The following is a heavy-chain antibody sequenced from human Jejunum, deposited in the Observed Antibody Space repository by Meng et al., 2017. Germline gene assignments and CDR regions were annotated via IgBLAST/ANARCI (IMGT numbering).Heavy chain of an antibody. CDR1: GVTFIGYY. CDR2: ISPQSGGT. J-gene: IGHJ4*02. CDR3: ARFWENGDYAPRHPDY. Sequence: VARGQSGDAGEKLGASWEVLCQASGVTFIGYYIRWGRQAPGQGPGWMGRISPQSGGTSDAQKFEGRVNLPTDTSISTANMELSGLRSDDTAFYSCARFWENGDYAPRHPDYWGQGTLVTVSS. V-gene: IGHV1-2*06. D-gene: IGHD4-17*01.